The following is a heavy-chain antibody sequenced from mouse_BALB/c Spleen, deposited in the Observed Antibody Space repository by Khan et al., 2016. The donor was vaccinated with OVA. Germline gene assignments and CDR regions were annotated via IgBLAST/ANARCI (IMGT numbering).Heavy chain of an antibody. CDR2: TNPTNGRT. D-gene: IGHD1-1*01. J-gene: IGHJ2*01. Sequence: QVQLKQSGAELVKAGASVKMSCKASGYTFTSYWMHWVKQRLGQGLEWFAETNPTNGRTYYNEKFKSKATLNVDKSSSTAYMLLSGPTFEDSAGYYCARIKKIVATYFDYWGQGTTLTVSS. V-gene: IGHV1S81*02. CDR3: ARIKKIVATYFDY. CDR1: GYTFTSYW.